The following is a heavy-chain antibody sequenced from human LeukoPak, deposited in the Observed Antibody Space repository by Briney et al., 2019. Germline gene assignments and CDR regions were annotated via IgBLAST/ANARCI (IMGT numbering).Heavy chain of an antibody. CDR3: ARDPESQKGRDGLDY. Sequence: GGSLRLSCVASGLSFSDYWMSWVRRAPGKGLEWVASIKTDGSAKYCVDSLKGRFTISRDNAKNSLYLQMNNLRAEDTAVYYCARDPESQKGRDGLDYWGQGSLVTVAS. V-gene: IGHV3-7*01. CDR1: GLSFSDYW. J-gene: IGHJ4*02. D-gene: IGHD1-14*01. CDR2: IKTDGSAK.